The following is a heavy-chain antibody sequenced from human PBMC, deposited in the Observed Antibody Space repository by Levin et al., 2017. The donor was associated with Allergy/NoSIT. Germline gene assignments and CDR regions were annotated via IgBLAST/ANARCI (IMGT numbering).Heavy chain of an antibody. V-gene: IGHV4-39*01. J-gene: IGHJ6*02. Sequence: SQTLSLTCTVSGGSISSSSYYWGWIRQPPGKGLEWIGSIYYSGSTYYNPSLKSRVTISVDTSKNQFSLKLSSVTAADTAVYYCARSYELGYCSSTSCYTPLQMDVWGQGTTVTVSS. D-gene: IGHD2-2*02. CDR2: IYYSGST. CDR3: ARSYELGYCSSTSCYTPLQMDV. CDR1: GGSISSSSYY.